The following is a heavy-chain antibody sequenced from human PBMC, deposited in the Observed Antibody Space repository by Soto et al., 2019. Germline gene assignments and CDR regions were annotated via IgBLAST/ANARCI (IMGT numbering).Heavy chain of an antibody. D-gene: IGHD2-15*01. CDR1: GFTFRSYA. V-gene: IGHV3-23*01. J-gene: IGHJ5*02. CDR2: ISGSGGST. CDR3: AKGYGYCSGGSCYALFDP. Sequence: EVQLLESGGGLVQPGGSLRLSCAASGFTFRSYAMSWVRQAPGKGLEWVSAISGSGGSTYYADSVKGRFTISRDNSKNKLYLQMNSRRAEDTAVYYCAKGYGYCSGGSCYALFDPWGQGTLVTVSS.